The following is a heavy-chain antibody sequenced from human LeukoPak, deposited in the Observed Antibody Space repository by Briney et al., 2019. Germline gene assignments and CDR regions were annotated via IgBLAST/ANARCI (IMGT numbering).Heavy chain of an antibody. CDR2: IRYDGSNK. V-gene: IGHV3-30*02. D-gene: IGHD6-19*01. Sequence: GGSLRLSCAASGFTLSTYGMNWVRQAPGKGLEWVAFIRYDGSNKYYADSVKGRFTISRDNSKNTLYLQMNSLRAEDTAVYYCARDGGSSGWPGLYYYYYMDVWGKGTTVTVSS. J-gene: IGHJ6*03. CDR1: GFTLSTYG. CDR3: ARDGGSSGWPGLYYYYYMDV.